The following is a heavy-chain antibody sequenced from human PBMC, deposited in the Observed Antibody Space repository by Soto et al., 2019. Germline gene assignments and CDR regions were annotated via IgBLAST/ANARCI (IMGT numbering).Heavy chain of an antibody. D-gene: IGHD3-3*01. V-gene: IGHV3-21*01. Sequence: GGSLRLSCAASGFTFSSYSMNWVRQAPGKGLEWVSSISSSSSYIYYADSVKGRFTISRDNAKNSLYLQMNSLRAEDTAVYYCARVTEGVWSGSSPSYYYYDMDVWGQGTTVTVSS. CDR2: ISSSSSYI. CDR3: ARVTEGVWSGSSPSYYYYDMDV. CDR1: GFTFSSYS. J-gene: IGHJ6*02.